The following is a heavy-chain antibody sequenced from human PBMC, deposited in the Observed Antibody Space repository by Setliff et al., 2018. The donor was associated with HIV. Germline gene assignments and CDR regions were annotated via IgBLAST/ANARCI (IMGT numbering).Heavy chain of an antibody. Sequence: SVKVSCKASGGTFSSHATSWVRQAPGQGLEWMGGISPIFQIADYAQKFQGRLTITADKSTTTAYMELSSLTSVDTAIYYCARLGVGYSTSWEHHFDFWGQGTLVTVSS. V-gene: IGHV1-69*10. CDR2: ISPIFQIA. CDR1: GGTFSSHA. J-gene: IGHJ4*02. CDR3: ARLGVGYSTSWEHHFDF. D-gene: IGHD6-6*01.